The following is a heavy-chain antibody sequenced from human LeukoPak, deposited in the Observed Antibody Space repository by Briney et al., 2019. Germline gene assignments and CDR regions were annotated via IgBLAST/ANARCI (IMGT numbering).Heavy chain of an antibody. D-gene: IGHD3-10*01. CDR1: GFTFSSYG. J-gene: IGHJ6*02. Sequence: GRSLRLSCAASGFTFSSYGMHWVRQAPGKGLEWVAVIWYDGSHKYYADSVKGRLTISRDNSKNTLYLQMNSLRAEDTAVYYCAREPLPMVRGVLGDVWGQGTTVTVSS. CDR2: IWYDGSHK. V-gene: IGHV3-33*01. CDR3: AREPLPMVRGVLGDV.